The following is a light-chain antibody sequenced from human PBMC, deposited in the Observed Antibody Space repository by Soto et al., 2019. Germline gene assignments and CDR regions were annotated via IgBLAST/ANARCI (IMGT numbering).Light chain of an antibody. CDR1: QYIGSA. CDR3: QQSYSVPWT. J-gene: IGKJ1*01. Sequence: EVVLTQSPATLSVSPGDRATLSCRASQYIGSAVAWYHQRSGQAPRLLIFDASIRVPTTPARFSGSGSGTDFTLTISSLQPEDFATYYCQQSYSVPWTFGQGTKVDIK. CDR2: DAS. V-gene: IGKV3-15*01.